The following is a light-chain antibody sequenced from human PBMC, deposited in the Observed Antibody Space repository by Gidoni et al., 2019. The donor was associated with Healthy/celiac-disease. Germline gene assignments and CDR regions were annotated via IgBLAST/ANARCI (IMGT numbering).Light chain of an antibody. J-gene: IGKJ1*01. CDR2: DSS. CDR3: QLHSNWTPALT. CDR1: QSVSIY. Sequence: EIVLTQSSATLALSPGESATLSCRASQSVSIYLAWYQQKPSQAPRLLIYDSSNTATGIPARFSGSGSWTDFTLTISSIEPEDFAVYYYQLHSNWTPALTFXQXTKVEIK. V-gene: IGKV3-11*01.